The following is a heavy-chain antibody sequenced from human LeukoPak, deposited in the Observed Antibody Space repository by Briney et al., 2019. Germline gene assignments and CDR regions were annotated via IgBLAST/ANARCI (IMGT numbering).Heavy chain of an antibody. J-gene: IGHJ4*02. Sequence: ASVKVSCKASGYTFTGYYMHWVRQAPGQGLEWMGWMNPNSGNTGYAQKFQGRVTMTRNTSISTAYMELSSLRSEDTAVYYCARISRYDSSGYYYYFDYWGQGTLVTVSS. CDR1: GYTFTGYY. D-gene: IGHD3-22*01. CDR3: ARISRYDSSGYYYYFDY. CDR2: MNPNSGNT. V-gene: IGHV1-8*02.